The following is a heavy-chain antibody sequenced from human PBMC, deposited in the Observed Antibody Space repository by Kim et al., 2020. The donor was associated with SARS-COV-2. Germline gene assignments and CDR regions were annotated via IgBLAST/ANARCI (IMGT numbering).Heavy chain of an antibody. CDR3: AKELLVMAARGLWLSPVGY. V-gene: IGHV3-30*18. J-gene: IGHJ4*02. D-gene: IGHD6-6*01. Sequence: GGSLRLSCAASGFTFSSYGMHWVRQAPGKGLEWVAVISYDGSNKYYADSVKGRFTISRDNSKNTLYLQMNSLRAEDTAVYYCAKELLVMAARGLWLSPVGYWGQGTLVTVSS. CDR2: ISYDGSNK. CDR1: GFTFSSYG.